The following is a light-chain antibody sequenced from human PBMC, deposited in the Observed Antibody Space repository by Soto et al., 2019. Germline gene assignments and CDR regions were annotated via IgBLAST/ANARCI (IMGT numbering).Light chain of an antibody. V-gene: IGKV3-20*01. Sequence: EIVLTQSPGTLSLSPGERATLSCRASQNVDTNYLAWYQQKPGQAPRLLIYGASRRATGLPARFSGSGSGTDFTLTISSLQSEDFAVYFCQQFDNWPWTFGQGTKVDIK. CDR3: QQFDNWPWT. CDR1: QNVDTNY. CDR2: GAS. J-gene: IGKJ1*01.